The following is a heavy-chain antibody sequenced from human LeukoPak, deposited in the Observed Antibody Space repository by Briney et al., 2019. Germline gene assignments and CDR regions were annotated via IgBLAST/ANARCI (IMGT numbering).Heavy chain of an antibody. V-gene: IGHV4-39*07. CDR1: GGSISSGSYY. Sequence: SETLSLTCTVSGGSISSGSYYWSWIRQPAGKGLEWIGSIYHSGSTYYNPSLKSRVTISVDTSKNQFSLKLSSVTAADTAVYYCARVYDYGGTHFDYWGQGTLVTVSS. J-gene: IGHJ4*02. D-gene: IGHD4-23*01. CDR3: ARVYDYGGTHFDY. CDR2: IYHSGST.